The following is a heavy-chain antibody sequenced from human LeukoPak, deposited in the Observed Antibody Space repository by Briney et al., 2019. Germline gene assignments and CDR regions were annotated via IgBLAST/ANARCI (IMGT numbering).Heavy chain of an antibody. V-gene: IGHV4-31*03. D-gene: IGHD3-10*01. CDR3: ARGDYGSGSLNYYYYGMDV. Sequence: SETLSLTCTVSGGSISSGGYYWSWIRQPPGKGLEWIGYIYYSGSTYYNPSLKSRVTISVDTSKNQFPLKLSSVTAADMAVYYCARGDYGSGSLNYYYYGMDVWGQGTTVTVSS. J-gene: IGHJ6*02. CDR2: IYYSGST. CDR1: GGSISSGGYY.